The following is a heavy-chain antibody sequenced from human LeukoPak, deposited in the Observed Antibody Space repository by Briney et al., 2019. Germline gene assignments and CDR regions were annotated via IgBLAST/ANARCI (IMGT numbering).Heavy chain of an antibody. CDR3: AKRGGSYSPYYYYMDV. Sequence: PGGSLRLSCAVSGFTFSSHWMHWVRQAPGKGLVWVSRINSDGSSTRYADSVKGRFTISRDNSKNTLYLQMNSLRAEDTAVYYCAKRGGSYSPYYYYMDVWGKGTTVTISS. CDR2: INSDGSST. V-gene: IGHV3-74*01. J-gene: IGHJ6*03. D-gene: IGHD1-26*01. CDR1: GFTFSSHW.